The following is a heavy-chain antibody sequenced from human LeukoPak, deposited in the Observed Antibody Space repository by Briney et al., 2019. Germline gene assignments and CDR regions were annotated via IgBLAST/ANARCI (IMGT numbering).Heavy chain of an antibody. CDR2: MYYNGET. D-gene: IGHD6-19*01. CDR1: GYSINNGFY. J-gene: IGHJ4*02. CDR3: ARHGIGAVPAEYVDY. V-gene: IGHV4-38-2*01. Sequence: SETLSLTCSVSGYSINNGFYWDWIRQPPGRGLEWIGGMYYNGETYYNPSLKSRVTISVDASRNQFSLRLSSVTAADTAVYFCARHGIGAVPAEYVDYWGQGTLVTVSS.